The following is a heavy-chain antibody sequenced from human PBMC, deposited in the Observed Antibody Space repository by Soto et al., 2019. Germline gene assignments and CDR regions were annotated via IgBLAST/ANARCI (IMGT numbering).Heavy chain of an antibody. CDR2: IHPSDFDT. V-gene: IGHV5-51*01. D-gene: IGHD5-12*01. Sequence: PGESLKISCKGSGYSFTSYWIGWVRQMPGKGLEWMGIIHPSDFDTRYSPSFQGQITISADKSISTAYLQWSSLRASDTAMYYCAIHSTGYEDSWGQGTLVTVPQ. J-gene: IGHJ5*02. CDR3: AIHSTGYEDS. CDR1: GYSFTSYW.